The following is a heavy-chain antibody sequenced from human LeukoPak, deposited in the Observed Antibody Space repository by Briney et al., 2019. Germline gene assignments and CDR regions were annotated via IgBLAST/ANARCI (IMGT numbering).Heavy chain of an antibody. CDR3: AKDARRSDGWYFFDH. V-gene: IGHV3-23*01. J-gene: IGHJ4*02. CDR2: ISDRGDLT. Sequence: GGSLRLSCAASGFAFSSLAMGWVRQAPGRGLEWVSVISDRGDLTYYADSVKSRFTISRDNSKNTLYLQMNSLRAEDTAVYYCAKDARRSDGWYFFDHWGQGTLVTVSS. CDR1: GFAFSSLA. D-gene: IGHD2-15*01.